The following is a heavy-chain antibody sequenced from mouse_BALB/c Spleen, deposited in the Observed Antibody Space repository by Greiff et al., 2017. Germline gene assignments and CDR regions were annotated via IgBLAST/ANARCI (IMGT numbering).Heavy chain of an antibody. CDR1: GDSITSGY. J-gene: IGHJ2*01. D-gene: IGHD1-1*01. Sequence: EVQLVESGPSLVKPSQTLSLTCSVTGDSITSGYWNWIRKFPGNRLEYMGYISYSGSTYYNPSLKSRISITQDTSKNQYYLRLNSVTTEDTATYYCARWIYYYGSSYFDYWGQGTTLTVSS. V-gene: IGHV3-8*02. CDR2: ISYSGST. CDR3: ARWIYYYGSSYFDY.